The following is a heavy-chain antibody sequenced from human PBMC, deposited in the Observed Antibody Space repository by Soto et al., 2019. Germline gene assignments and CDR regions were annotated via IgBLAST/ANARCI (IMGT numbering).Heavy chain of an antibody. CDR2: IYYSGST. J-gene: IGHJ6*03. CDR3: ASATMVRGVTPYYYYYMDV. CDR1: GCSISSYY. Sequence: SETLSLTCTFSGCSISSYYWSWIRQPPGKGLEWIGYIYYSGSTNYNPSLKSRVTISVDTSKNQFSLKLSSVTAADTAVYYCASATMVRGVTPYYYYYMDVWGKGTTVTVSS. D-gene: IGHD3-10*01. V-gene: IGHV4-59*12.